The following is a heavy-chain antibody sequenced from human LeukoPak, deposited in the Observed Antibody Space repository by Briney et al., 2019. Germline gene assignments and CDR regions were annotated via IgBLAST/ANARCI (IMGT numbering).Heavy chain of an antibody. CDR1: GGSISSYY. V-gene: IGHV4-59*01. D-gene: IGHD3-10*01. J-gene: IGHJ4*02. CDR3: ARNLGSVRDYTDY. CDR2: IYYSGST. Sequence: PSETLSLTCTVAGGSISSYYRRWIRQPPGKGLEWIGYIYYSGSTNYNPSLKSRVTISVDTSKNQFSLKLSSVTAADTAVHYCARNLGSVRDYTDYWGQGTLVTVSS.